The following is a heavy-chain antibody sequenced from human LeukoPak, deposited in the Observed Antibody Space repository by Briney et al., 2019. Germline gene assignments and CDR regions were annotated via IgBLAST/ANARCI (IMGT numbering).Heavy chain of an antibody. CDR2: IYYSGST. V-gene: IGHV4-59*01. Sequence: SETPSLTCTVSGGSISSYYWSWIRQPPGKGLEWIGYIYYSGSTNYNPSLKSRVTISVDTSKNQFSLKLSSVTAADTAVYYCARQYSNYDLYYFDYWGQGTLVTVSS. J-gene: IGHJ4*02. D-gene: IGHD4-11*01. CDR3: ARQYSNYDLYYFDY. CDR1: GGSISSYY.